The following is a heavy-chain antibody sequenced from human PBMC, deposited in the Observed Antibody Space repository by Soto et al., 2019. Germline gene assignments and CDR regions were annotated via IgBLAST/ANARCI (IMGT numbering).Heavy chain of an antibody. D-gene: IGHD4-17*01. CDR2: IYYSGST. CDR1: GGSMSTYY. V-gene: IGHV4-59*01. CDR3: ACDGGATVTK. Sequence: QVQLQESGPGLVKPSETLSLTCTVSGGSMSTYYWTWIRQPPGKGLVWIGYIYYSGSTNYYPSLESRVTISVDTSKNQFSLRLRSVTAADTAVYYCACDGGATVTKWGQGTLVTVSS. J-gene: IGHJ4*02.